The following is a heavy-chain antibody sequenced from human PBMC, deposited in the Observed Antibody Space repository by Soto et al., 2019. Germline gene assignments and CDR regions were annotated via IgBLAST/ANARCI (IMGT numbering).Heavy chain of an antibody. D-gene: IGHD2-2*01. J-gene: IGHJ4*02. Sequence: EVQLLESGGRLVQPGGSLRLSCAASGFIFSTDALNWVRQAPGKGLEWVSGISGSGDNTYYADSVKGRFTISRDNSEHTLYLQMSYVSVEDTAVYYCAKSPRRGYEPPWDYWGQGTLVTVSS. CDR3: AKSPRRGYEPPWDY. CDR2: ISGSGDNT. V-gene: IGHV3-23*01. CDR1: GFIFSTDA.